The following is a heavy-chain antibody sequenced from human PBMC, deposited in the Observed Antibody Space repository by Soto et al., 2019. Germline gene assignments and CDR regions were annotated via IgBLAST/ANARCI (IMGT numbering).Heavy chain of an antibody. CDR1: GFSLSTSGMC. CDR3: ARTYQNDYGLAPRFNL. V-gene: IGHV2-70*11. CDR2: IDWDDDK. Sequence: SGPTLVNPTQPLTLTCSFSGFSLSTSGMCVKWIRQPPGKALEWLARIDWDDDKYYSTSLKTRLTISKDTSKNQVVLTMTNMDPVDSSSYFCARTYQNDYGLAPRFNLWGQGTLFTVSS. J-gene: IGHJ5*02. D-gene: IGHD3-16*01.